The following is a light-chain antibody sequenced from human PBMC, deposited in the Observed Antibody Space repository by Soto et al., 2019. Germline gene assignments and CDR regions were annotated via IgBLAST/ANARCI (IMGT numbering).Light chain of an antibody. CDR3: QQYNNWPRT. J-gene: IGKJ1*01. V-gene: IGKV3D-15*01. Sequence: EIVMTQSPATLSLSPGERAILSCRASQTVSSNLAWYQQKPGQAPRLLIHDASSRATGIPARFSGSGSGTEFTLTNSLKSEDFEVYYCQQYNNWPRTFGQGTKVDIK. CDR2: DAS. CDR1: QTVSSN.